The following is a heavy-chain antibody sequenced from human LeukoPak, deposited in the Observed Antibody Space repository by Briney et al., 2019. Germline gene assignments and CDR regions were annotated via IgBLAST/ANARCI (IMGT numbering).Heavy chain of an antibody. J-gene: IGHJ4*02. Sequence: GGSLRLSCTASGFTFGDYAMSWVRQAPGKGLEWVGFIRSKAYGGTTEYAASVKGRFTISRDDSKSIAYLQMNSLKTEDTAGYYCTSTVDYDSSGLTFDYWGQGTLVTVSS. CDR1: GFTFGDYA. V-gene: IGHV3-49*04. D-gene: IGHD3-22*01. CDR3: TSTVDYDSSGLTFDY. CDR2: IRSKAYGGTT.